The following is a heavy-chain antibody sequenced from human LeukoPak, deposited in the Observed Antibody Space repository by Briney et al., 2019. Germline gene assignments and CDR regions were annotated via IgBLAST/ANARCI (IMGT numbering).Heavy chain of an antibody. V-gene: IGHV3-23*01. CDR2: IRGSGGST. J-gene: IGHJ4*02. CDR3: AKDLAYYDSSGYYPGEGY. Sequence: GGSLRPSCAASGFTFSSYAMSWVRQAPGKGLEWVSAIRGSGGSTYYADSVKGRFTISRDNSKNTLYLQMNSLRAEDTAVYYCAKDLAYYDSSGYYPGEGYWGQGTLVTVSS. D-gene: IGHD3-22*01. CDR1: GFTFSSYA.